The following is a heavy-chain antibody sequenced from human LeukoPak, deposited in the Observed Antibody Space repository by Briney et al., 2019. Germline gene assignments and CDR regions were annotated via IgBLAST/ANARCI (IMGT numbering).Heavy chain of an antibody. V-gene: IGHV4-34*01. CDR3: AHSSGWYPEY. CDR1: GGSFSGYY. Sequence: PSETLSLTCADYGGSFSGYYWSWIRQPPGKGLEWIGEINHSGSTNYNPSLKSRVTISVDTSKKQFSLKMTSVTAADTAMYYCAHSSGWYPEYWGQGTQVTVSS. D-gene: IGHD6-13*01. CDR2: INHSGST. J-gene: IGHJ4*02.